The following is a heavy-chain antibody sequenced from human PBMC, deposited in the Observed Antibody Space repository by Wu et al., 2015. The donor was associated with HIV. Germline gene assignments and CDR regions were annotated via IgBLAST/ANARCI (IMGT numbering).Heavy chain of an antibody. V-gene: IGHV1-18*01. CDR3: ARAQYDTSDYPTGY. CDR2: SNTYNGNT. D-gene: IGHD3-22*01. Sequence: QVQLVQSGAEVKKPGASVKVSCKASGYTFTSYGISWVRQAPGQGLEWMGWSNTYNGNTNYAQKVQGRVTMTTDTSTSTAYMELRSLRSDDTAVYYCARAQYDTSDYPTGYWGQGTLVTVSS. CDR1: GYTFTSYG. J-gene: IGHJ4*02.